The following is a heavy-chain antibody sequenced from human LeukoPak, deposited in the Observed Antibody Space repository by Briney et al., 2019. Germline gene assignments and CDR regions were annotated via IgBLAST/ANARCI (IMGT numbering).Heavy chain of an antibody. Sequence: ASVKVSCKASGYTFTGYYMHWVRQAPGQGLEWMGWINPNSGDTNYAQNFQGRVTMTRDTSISTAYMELSGLRSDDTAVYYCARASNSMIVSYFDYWGQGTLVTVSS. D-gene: IGHD3-22*01. J-gene: IGHJ4*02. CDR1: GYTFTGYY. CDR3: ARASNSMIVSYFDY. CDR2: INPNSGDT. V-gene: IGHV1-2*02.